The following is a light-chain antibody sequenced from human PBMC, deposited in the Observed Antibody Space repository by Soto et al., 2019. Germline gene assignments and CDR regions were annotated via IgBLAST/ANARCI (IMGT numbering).Light chain of an antibody. CDR1: QSFSSN. V-gene: IGKV3D-15*01. Sequence: ENVLTQSPGTLSLSPGEIATLSCSASQSFSSNFLAWYQQKPGQTPRLLIYGASNRATGIPGRFSGSGSGTEFTLTISSLQAEDFAVYYCQQYDDWPSFSQGTKVDI. J-gene: IGKJ1*01. CDR3: QQYDDWPS. CDR2: GAS.